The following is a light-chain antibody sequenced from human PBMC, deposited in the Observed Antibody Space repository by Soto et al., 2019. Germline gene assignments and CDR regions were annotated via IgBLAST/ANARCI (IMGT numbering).Light chain of an antibody. CDR3: QQLNT. Sequence: EIVLTQSPGTLSLSPGERATLSSRASQSVSSSYLAWYQQKPGQAPRLLIYGASSRATGIPDRFSGSGSGTDFTLTISRLEPEDFAVYYCQQLNTFGQGTKLEIK. V-gene: IGKV3-20*01. CDR2: GAS. J-gene: IGKJ2*01. CDR1: QSVSSSY.